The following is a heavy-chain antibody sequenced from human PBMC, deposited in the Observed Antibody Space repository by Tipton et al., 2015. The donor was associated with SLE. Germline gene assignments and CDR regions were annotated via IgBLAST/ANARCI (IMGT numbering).Heavy chain of an antibody. Sequence: TLSLTCTVSGGSISSYYWSWIRQPPGKGLEWIGSIYYSGSTYYNPSLKSRVTISVDTSKNQFSLKLSSVTAADTAVYYCAREGIAAAGLWGQGTLVTVSS. V-gene: IGHV4-59*12. D-gene: IGHD6-13*01. CDR2: IYYSGST. J-gene: IGHJ4*02. CDR3: AREGIAAAGL. CDR1: GGSISSYY.